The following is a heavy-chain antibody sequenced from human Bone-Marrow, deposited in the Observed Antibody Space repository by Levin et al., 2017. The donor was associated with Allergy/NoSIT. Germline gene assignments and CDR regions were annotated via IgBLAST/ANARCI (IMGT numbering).Heavy chain of an antibody. CDR1: GGTFSSLN. CDR3: AAKDGYNT. CDR2: IIPLFGPP. D-gene: IGHD5-24*01. Sequence: NTGGSLRLSCKASGGTFSSLNINWVRQAPGQGLEWMGGIIPLFGPPNYGQKFQDRVTITADESSNTAYMELSSLSSEDTAVYYCAAKDGYNTWGQGTLVIVSS. J-gene: IGHJ5*02. V-gene: IGHV1-69*01.